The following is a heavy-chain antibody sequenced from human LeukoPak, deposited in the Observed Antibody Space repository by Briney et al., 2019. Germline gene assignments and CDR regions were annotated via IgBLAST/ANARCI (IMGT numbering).Heavy chain of an antibody. Sequence: GGSLRLSCAASGFTFGKYWMTWVRQAPEKGLEWVANINQIGSEKYYVDSVRGRFTISRGNAENSLYLQMKSLRAEDTAVYYCARDKEEMVRAPYAFGLRGRGTMVIVSS. CDR3: ARDKEEMVRAPYAFGL. CDR2: INQIGSEK. CDR1: GFTFGKYW. J-gene: IGHJ3*01. D-gene: IGHD3-10*01. V-gene: IGHV3-7*01.